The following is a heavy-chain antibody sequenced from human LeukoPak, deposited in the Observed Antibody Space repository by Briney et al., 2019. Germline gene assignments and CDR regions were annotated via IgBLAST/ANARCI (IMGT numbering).Heavy chain of an antibody. V-gene: IGHV4-34*01. J-gene: IGHJ4*02. CDR2: INHSGST. D-gene: IGHD2-2*02. CDR3: VRGRYCSSTSCYRPYYFDY. Sequence: SETLSLTCAVYGGSFSGYHWSWIRQPPGKGLEWIGEINHSGSTNYNPSLKSRVTISVDTSKNQLSLKLSSVTAADTAVYYCVRGRYCSSTSCYRPYYFDYWGQGTLVTVSS. CDR1: GGSFSGYH.